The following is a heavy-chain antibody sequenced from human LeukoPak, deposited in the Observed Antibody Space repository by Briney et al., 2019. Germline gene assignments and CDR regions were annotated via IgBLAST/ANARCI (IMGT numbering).Heavy chain of an antibody. D-gene: IGHD6-13*01. CDR1: GFTFSNYP. CDR3: AKQASSWYDAFDI. CDR2: ISGSGGST. J-gene: IGHJ3*02. V-gene: IGHV3-23*01. Sequence: GGSLRLSCAASGFTFSNYPMHWVRQAPGKGLEWVSAISGSGGSTYYADSVKGRFTISRDNSKNTLYLQMNSLRAEDTAVYYCAKQASSWYDAFDIWGQGTMVTVSS.